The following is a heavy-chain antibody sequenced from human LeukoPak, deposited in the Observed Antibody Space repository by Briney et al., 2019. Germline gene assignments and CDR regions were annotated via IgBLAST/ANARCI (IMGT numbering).Heavy chain of an antibody. CDR3: ATVRSETYYDFWSGFHLDY. J-gene: IGHJ4*02. V-gene: IGHV1-24*01. CDR1: GYTLTELS. D-gene: IGHD3-3*01. CDR2: SDPEDGET. Sequence: ASVKVSCKVSGYTLTELSMHWVRQAPGKGLEWMGGSDPEDGETIYAQKFQGRVTMTEDTSTDTAYMELSSLRSEDTAVYYCATVRSETYYDFWSGFHLDYWGQGTLVTVSS.